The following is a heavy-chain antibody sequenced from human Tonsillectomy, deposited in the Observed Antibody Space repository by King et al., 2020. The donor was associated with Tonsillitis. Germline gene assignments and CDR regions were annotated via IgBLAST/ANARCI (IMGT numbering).Heavy chain of an antibody. Sequence: HVQLVQSGAEVKKPGASVKVSCKASGYTFISYGINWVRQAPGQGLEWMGWTSPYNGNTNYAQKLQGRVTITTDTSTSTAYMEVRSLRSDDTAVYYCARANGDYLVRYYFDHWGQGTLVTVSS. V-gene: IGHV1-18*01. CDR3: ARANGDYLVRYYFDH. CDR2: TSPYNGNT. D-gene: IGHD4-17*01. CDR1: GYTFISYG. J-gene: IGHJ4*02.